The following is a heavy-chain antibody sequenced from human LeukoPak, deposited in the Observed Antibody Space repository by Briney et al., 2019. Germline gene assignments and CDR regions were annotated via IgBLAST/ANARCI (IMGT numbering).Heavy chain of an antibody. CDR2: ISAYNGNT. V-gene: IGHV1-18*01. Sequence: ASVKVSCKASGYTFTIYGTSWVRQAPGQGLEWMGWISAYNGNTNYAQKLQGRVTMTTDTSTSTAYMELRSLRSDDTAVYYCARDRGTAMDPGNDYWGQGTLVTVSS. J-gene: IGHJ4*02. CDR1: GYTFTIYG. CDR3: ARDRGTAMDPGNDY. D-gene: IGHD5-18*01.